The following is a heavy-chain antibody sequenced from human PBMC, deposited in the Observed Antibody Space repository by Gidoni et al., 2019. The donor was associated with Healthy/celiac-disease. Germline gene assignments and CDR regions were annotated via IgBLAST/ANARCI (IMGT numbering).Heavy chain of an antibody. CDR1: GGSFSGYY. D-gene: IGHD3-3*01. CDR2: INHSGST. J-gene: IGHJ6*02. CDR3: ARARRGKAITIFGVFTDYYYGMDV. Sequence: QVQLQQWGAGLLKPSDTLSLTCAVYGGSFSGYYWSWIRQPPGKGLGWIGEINHSGSTNYNPSFKSRVTISVDTSKNQFSLKLSAVTAADTAVYYCARARRGKAITIFGVFTDYYYGMDVWGQGTTVTVSS. V-gene: IGHV4-34*01.